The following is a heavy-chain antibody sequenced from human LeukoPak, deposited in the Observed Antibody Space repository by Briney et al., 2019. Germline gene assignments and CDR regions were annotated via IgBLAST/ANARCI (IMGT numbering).Heavy chain of an antibody. J-gene: IGHJ4*02. CDR3: ARGPDSYGYWGYFDY. V-gene: IGHV4-59*11. Sequence: SETLSLTCTVSGGSISSHYWSWTRQPPGKLLEWIGYIYYSGSTNYNPSLKSRVTISVDTSKNQFSLKLSSVTAADTAVYYCARGPDSYGYWGYFDYWGQGTLVTVSS. CDR1: GGSISSHY. D-gene: IGHD5-18*01. CDR2: IYYSGST.